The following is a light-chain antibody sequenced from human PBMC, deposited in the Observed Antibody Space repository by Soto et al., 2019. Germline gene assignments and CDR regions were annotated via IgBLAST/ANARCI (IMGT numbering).Light chain of an antibody. CDR2: DAS. CDR3: QQYGSPLIT. Sequence: EIVLTQSPGTLSLSPGERATLSCRASESVSSSSLAWYQQKPGQAPRLLIHDASSRATGIPDRFSGSGSGTDFTLTISRLEPEDFAVYYCQQYGSPLITFGQGTRLEI. CDR1: ESVSSSS. J-gene: IGKJ5*01. V-gene: IGKV3-20*01.